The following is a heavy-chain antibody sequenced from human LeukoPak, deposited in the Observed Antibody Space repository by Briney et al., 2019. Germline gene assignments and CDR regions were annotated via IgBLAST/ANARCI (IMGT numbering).Heavy chain of an antibody. CDR3: ARAGQARYYDSSAYSLGAFDI. CDR2: IWYDGSNK. D-gene: IGHD3-22*01. Sequence: GGSLRLSCAASGFTFSTYGMHWVRQPPGKGLGWVAVIWYDGSNKYYADSVQGRFTISRDNSKNTLYLQMNSLRVEDTAVYYCARAGQARYYDSSAYSLGAFDIWGQGTMVTVSS. V-gene: IGHV3-33*01. CDR1: GFTFSTYG. J-gene: IGHJ3*02.